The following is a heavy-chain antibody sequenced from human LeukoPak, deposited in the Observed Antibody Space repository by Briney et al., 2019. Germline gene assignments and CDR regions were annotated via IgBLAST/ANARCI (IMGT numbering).Heavy chain of an antibody. J-gene: IGHJ6*02. D-gene: IGHD2-2*01. CDR3: ARGIVVVPAAIFHYYYGIDV. Sequence: PSETLSLTCTVSGGSISSYYWSWIRQPPGKGLEWIGCIYYSGSTNYNPSLKSRVTISVDTSKNQFSLKLSSVAAADTAVYYCARGIVVVPAAIFHYYYGIDVWGQGTTVTVSS. CDR2: IYYSGST. V-gene: IGHV4-59*01. CDR1: GGSISSYY.